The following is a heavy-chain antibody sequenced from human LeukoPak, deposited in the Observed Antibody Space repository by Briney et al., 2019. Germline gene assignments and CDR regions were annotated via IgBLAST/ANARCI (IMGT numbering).Heavy chain of an antibody. Sequence: PSETLSLTCTVSGGSISSYYWSWIRQPAGKGLEWIGYIYYSGSTNYNPSLKSRVTISVDTSKNQFSLKLSSVTAADTAVYYCAGGYSSSVGMVYYYYGMDVWGQGTTVTVSS. CDR1: GGSISSYY. D-gene: IGHD6-13*01. J-gene: IGHJ6*02. CDR3: AGGYSSSVGMVYYYYGMDV. CDR2: IYYSGST. V-gene: IGHV4-59*08.